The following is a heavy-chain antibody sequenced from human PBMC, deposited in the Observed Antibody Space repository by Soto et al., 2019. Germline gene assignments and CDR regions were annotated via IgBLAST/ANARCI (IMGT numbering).Heavy chain of an antibody. CDR2: INHSGST. Sequence: QVQLQQWGAGLLKPSETLSLTCAVYGGSFSGYYWSWIRQPPGKGLEWIGEINHSGSTNYNPSLKSRVTISVATSKNQFSLKLSSVTAADTAVYYCARGRYYYDSSGYSLPSLFDYWGQGTLVTVSS. CDR1: GGSFSGYY. V-gene: IGHV4-34*01. CDR3: ARGRYYYDSSGYSLPSLFDY. J-gene: IGHJ4*02. D-gene: IGHD3-22*01.